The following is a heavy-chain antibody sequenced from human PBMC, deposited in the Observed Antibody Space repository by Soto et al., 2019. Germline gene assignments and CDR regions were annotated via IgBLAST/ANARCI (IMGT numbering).Heavy chain of an antibody. CDR2: IIPIFGTA. CDR3: ARDLKYYDFLSGSQPDYYYYGMDF. D-gene: IGHD3-3*01. CDR1: GGTFSSYA. Sequence: QVQLVQSGAEVKKPGSSVKVSCKASGGTFSSYAISWVRQAPGQGLEWMGGIIPIFGTANYAQKFQGRVTLTADESTSTAYMELSSLRSEDTAVYYCARDLKYYDFLSGSQPDYYYYGMDFWGQGTTVTVSS. V-gene: IGHV1-69*12. J-gene: IGHJ6*02.